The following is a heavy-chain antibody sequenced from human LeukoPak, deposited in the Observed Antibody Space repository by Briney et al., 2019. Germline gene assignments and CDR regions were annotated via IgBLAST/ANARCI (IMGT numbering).Heavy chain of an antibody. D-gene: IGHD2-15*01. CDR3: ARGVWAGSATWSDY. CDR2: INHSGST. CDR1: GGSFSGYH. V-gene: IGHV4-34*01. J-gene: IGHJ4*02. Sequence: PSETLSLTCAVYGGSFSGYHFSWIRQPPGKGLESIGEINHSGSTNYNPSLKSRVTISVDTSKTQISLTLSFVTAADTAVYYCARGVWAGSATWSDYWGQGTLVTVSS.